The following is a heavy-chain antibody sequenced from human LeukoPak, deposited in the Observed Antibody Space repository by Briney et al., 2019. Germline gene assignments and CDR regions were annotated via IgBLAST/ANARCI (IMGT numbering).Heavy chain of an antibody. J-gene: IGHJ4*02. CDR1: GYTFTSYD. V-gene: IGHV1-8*01. Sequence: GASVNVSFKASGYTFTSYDINWVRQTPGQGLEWMGWMNPNSGNTGYAQKFQGRVTMTRNTSISTAYMELSSLRSEDTAMYYCARPTLRGNYFDDGGQGTLVTVS. CDR2: MNPNSGNT. CDR3: ARPTLRGNYFDD.